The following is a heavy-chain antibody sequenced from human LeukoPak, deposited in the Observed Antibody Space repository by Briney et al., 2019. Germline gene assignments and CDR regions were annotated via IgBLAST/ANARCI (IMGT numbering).Heavy chain of an antibody. V-gene: IGHV3-23*01. CDR3: AKWGDYDVLTGYYVSDY. D-gene: IGHD3-9*01. Sequence: GGSLRLSCAASGFTFINYAMSWVRQALGKGLEWVSAITGSGGNTYYADSVKGRFTISRDNSKNTVFLQMNSLRAEDTAVYYCAKWGDYDVLTGYYVSDYWGQRTLVTVSS. CDR1: GFTFINYA. J-gene: IGHJ4*02. CDR2: ITGSGGNT.